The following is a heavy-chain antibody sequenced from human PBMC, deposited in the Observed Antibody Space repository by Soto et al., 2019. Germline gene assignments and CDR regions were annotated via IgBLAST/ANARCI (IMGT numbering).Heavy chain of an antibody. D-gene: IGHD6-19*01. J-gene: IGHJ6*02. Sequence: GGSLRLSCAASGFTFNIYGMQWVRQAPCRWLEWVAVISYDGSKEYYGDSVKGRSTISRDNSKNTLYLQMNSLRSEDTAVYYCAKVTDSSGWYPYYYGIDVWGQGTTVTVSS. CDR1: GFTFNIYG. CDR3: AKVTDSSGWYPYYYGIDV. CDR2: ISYDGSKE. V-gene: IGHV3-30*18.